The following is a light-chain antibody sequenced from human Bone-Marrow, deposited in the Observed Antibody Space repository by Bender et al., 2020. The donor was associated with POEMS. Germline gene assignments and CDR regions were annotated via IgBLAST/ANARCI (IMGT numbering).Light chain of an antibody. CDR3: SSYTSSSTYV. V-gene: IGLV2-14*02. J-gene: IGLJ1*01. CDR2: EVS. Sequence: QSALTQPASVSGSPGQSITISCTGTSSDVGSYNLVSWYQQHPDKAPKLMIYEVSKRPSGVSNRFSGSKSGNTASLTISGLQAEDEADYYCSSYTSSSTYVFGTGTKVTVL. CDR1: SSDVGSYNL.